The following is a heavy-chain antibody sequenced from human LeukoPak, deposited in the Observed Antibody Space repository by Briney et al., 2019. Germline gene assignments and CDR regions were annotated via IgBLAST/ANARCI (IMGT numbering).Heavy chain of an antibody. CDR1: GGSISSGSYY. V-gene: IGHV4-61*02. J-gene: IGHJ4*02. D-gene: IGHD1-26*01. CDR3: ARDLAYSGSDFDY. CDR2: IYTSGST. Sequence: SQTLSLTCTVSGGSISSGSYYWSWIRQPAGKGLEWIGRIYTSGSTNYNPSLKSRVTISVDTSKNQFSLKLSSVTAADTAVYYCARDLAYSGSDFDYWGQGTLVTVS.